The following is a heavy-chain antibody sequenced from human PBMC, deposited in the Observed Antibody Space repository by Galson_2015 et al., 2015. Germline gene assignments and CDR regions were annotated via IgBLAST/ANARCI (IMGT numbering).Heavy chain of an antibody. CDR3: ARVATVAGTSARTNWFDP. CDR2: ISAYNGNT. CDR1: GNTFTSYG. D-gene: IGHD6-19*01. J-gene: IGHJ5*02. V-gene: IGHV1-18*01. Sequence: SVKVSCKASGNTFTSYGISWVRQAPGQGLEWMGWISAYNGNTNYAQKLQGRVTMTTDTSTSTAYMELRSLRSDDTAVYYCARVATVAGTSARTNWFDPWGQGTLVTVSS.